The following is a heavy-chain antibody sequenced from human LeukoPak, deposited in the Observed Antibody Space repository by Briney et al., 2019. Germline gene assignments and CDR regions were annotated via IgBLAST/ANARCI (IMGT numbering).Heavy chain of an antibody. CDR3: ARHRGYTKAAWDFDY. V-gene: IGHV4-39*01. D-gene: IGHD5-18*01. Sequence: SETLSLPCTVSGGSLSSRSDYWGWIRQPPGKALEWIGSINYRGNTYYNPSLRSRVTISVDTSKNQFSLKLSSVTAADTAVYYCARHRGYTKAAWDFDYWGQGTLVTVSS. J-gene: IGHJ4*02. CDR2: INYRGNT. CDR1: GGSLSSRSDY.